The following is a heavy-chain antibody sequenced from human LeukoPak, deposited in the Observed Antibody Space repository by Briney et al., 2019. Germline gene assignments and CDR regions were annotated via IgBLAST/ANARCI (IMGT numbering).Heavy chain of an antibody. Sequence: GGSLRLSCAASGFTFSSFSMNWVRQAPGKGLEWVSYIRGGSSDIHYADSVKGRFTISRDNAKNSLDLQMNSLRAEDTAVYFCVRDHQWAFDYWGQGTLVTVSS. D-gene: IGHD1-26*01. CDR3: VRDHQWAFDY. CDR2: IRGGSSDI. V-gene: IGHV3-21*05. J-gene: IGHJ4*02. CDR1: GFTFSSFS.